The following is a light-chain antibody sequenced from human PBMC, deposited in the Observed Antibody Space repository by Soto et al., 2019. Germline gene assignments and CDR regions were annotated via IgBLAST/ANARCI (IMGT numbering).Light chain of an antibody. CDR2: GAS. J-gene: IGKJ2*01. CDR3: QEYNKWPSYT. V-gene: IGKV3-15*01. Sequence: EIVMTQSPANLSVSPGERATLSCRASQSVSSNLAWYQHKPGQVPRLLIYGASTRATSIPARFSGSGSGTEVNLTINSLQSDDFAVYYCQEYNKWPSYTFGQGTKLEIK. CDR1: QSVSSN.